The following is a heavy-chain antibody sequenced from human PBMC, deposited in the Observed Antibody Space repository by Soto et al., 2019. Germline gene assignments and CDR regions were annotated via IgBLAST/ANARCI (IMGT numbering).Heavy chain of an antibody. D-gene: IGHD1-20*01. J-gene: IGHJ6*03. Sequence: QVHLQESGPGLVRPSETLSLTCTVSGVSLKTYYWSWIRLPPGGGLEWIGYIFSSGSPNYNPSLRSRVTMSVEMSNNQFSLKMSSVTAADTAVYYCARVAGISYYNHMDVCGKGTTVTVSS. CDR3: ARVAGISYYNHMDV. CDR1: GVSLKTYY. CDR2: IFSSGSP. V-gene: IGHV4-59*01.